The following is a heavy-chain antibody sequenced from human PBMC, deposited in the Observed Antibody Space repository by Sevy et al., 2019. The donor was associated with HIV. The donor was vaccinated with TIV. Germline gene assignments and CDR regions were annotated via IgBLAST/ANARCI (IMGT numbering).Heavy chain of an antibody. J-gene: IGHJ4*02. CDR1: GFTFSSYV. V-gene: IGHV3-30*04. CDR3: ARDLVGATSD. CDR2: IWDDGSHK. D-gene: IGHD1-26*01. Sequence: GGSLRLSCAASGFTFSSYVMHWVRQAPGKGLEWVALIWDDGSHKYYAYSVKGRFTISRDNSKNMLYLQMNSLRPEDTAVYYCARDLVGATSDWGQGTLVTVSS.